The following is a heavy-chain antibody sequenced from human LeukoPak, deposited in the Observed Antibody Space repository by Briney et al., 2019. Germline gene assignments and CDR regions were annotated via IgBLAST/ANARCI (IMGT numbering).Heavy chain of an antibody. CDR1: GFTFSTYA. J-gene: IGHJ3*02. CDR3: VRVAQVGPPFDI. Sequence: PGRSLRLSCAASGFTFSTYAMHWVRQAPGKGLDWVAVISHDGMNKYYTDSVKGRLTISRDNSKNTLYLQMNSLRAEDTALYYCVRVAQVGPPFDIWGQGTMVTVSS. CDR2: ISHDGMNK. V-gene: IGHV3-30*04. D-gene: IGHD1-26*01.